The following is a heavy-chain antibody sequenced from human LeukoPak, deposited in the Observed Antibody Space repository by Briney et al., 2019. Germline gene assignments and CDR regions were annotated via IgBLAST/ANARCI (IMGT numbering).Heavy chain of an antibody. CDR3: ARHHYGDSNFDY. V-gene: IGHV5-10-1*01. D-gene: IGHD4-17*01. Sequence: GESLRISCKGSGYSFTNYWITWVRQMPGKGLEWMGRIDPSDSYANYNPSFQGHVTISADKSISTAYLQWSSLKASDTAMYYCARHHYGDSNFDYWGQGTLVTVSS. CDR1: GYSFTNYW. J-gene: IGHJ4*02. CDR2: IDPSDSYA.